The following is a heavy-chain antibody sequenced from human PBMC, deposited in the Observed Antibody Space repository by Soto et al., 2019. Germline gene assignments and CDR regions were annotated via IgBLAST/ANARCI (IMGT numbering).Heavy chain of an antibody. CDR3: ARAPQIVAMGRPFDY. J-gene: IGHJ4*02. D-gene: IGHD5-12*01. V-gene: IGHV4-34*01. Sequence: GSFSGYSWNWIRQPPGKGLEWIGEINHSGSTNYNPSLKSRVTISLDTSKNQFSLRLTSLTAADTAVYFCARAPQIVAMGRPFDYWGQGSLVTVSS. CDR2: INHSGST. CDR1: GSFSGYS.